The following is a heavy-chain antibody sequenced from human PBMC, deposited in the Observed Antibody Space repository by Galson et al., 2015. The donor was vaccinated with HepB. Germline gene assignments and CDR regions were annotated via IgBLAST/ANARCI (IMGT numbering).Heavy chain of an antibody. CDR2: MNPNSGNT. J-gene: IGHJ4*02. V-gene: IGHV1-8*01. CDR1: GYTFTSYD. CDR3: ARDFGGNLIDS. Sequence: SVKVSCKASGYTFTSYDINWVRQATGQGLEWMGWMNPNSGNTGYAQKFQGRVTMTRNTSISTAYMELGSLKADDMAVYYCARDFGGNLIDSWGQGTLVTVSS. D-gene: IGHD4-23*01.